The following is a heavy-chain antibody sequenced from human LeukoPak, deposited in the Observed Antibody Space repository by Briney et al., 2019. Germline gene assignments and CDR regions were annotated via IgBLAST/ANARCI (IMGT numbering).Heavy chain of an antibody. CDR2: IYYSGST. V-gene: IGHV4-59*13. CDR1: GGSISSYY. Sequence: KPSETLSLTCTVSGGSISSYYWSWIRQPPGKGLEWFGYIYYSGSTNYNPSLKSPVTISVDTSKNQFSLKLSSVTAADTAVYYCASSRDYGDLYYFDYWGQRTLVTVSS. D-gene: IGHD4-17*01. CDR3: ASSRDYGDLYYFDY. J-gene: IGHJ4*02.